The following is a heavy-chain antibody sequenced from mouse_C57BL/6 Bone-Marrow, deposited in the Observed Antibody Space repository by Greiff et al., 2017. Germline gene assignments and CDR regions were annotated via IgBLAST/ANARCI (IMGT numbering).Heavy chain of an antibody. Sequence: QVQLQQPGAELVKPGASVTLSCKVSGYTFTSYWLHWVNQRPGQGLEWIGMFHPNSGSPNYNEKFTSKAPLTVAKSSSTAYMQFISLTSEDSAVYYCAVMAVVWYYAMAYWGQGTSVTVSA. J-gene: IGHJ4*01. CDR1: GYTFTSYW. CDR2: FHPNSGSP. D-gene: IGHD1-1*02. V-gene: IGHV1-64*01. CDR3: AVMAVVWYYAMAY.